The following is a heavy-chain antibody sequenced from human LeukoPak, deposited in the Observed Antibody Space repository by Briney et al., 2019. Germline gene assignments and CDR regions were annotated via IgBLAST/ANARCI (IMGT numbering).Heavy chain of an antibody. CDR3: ASPYGGNSVS. V-gene: IGHV4-61*02. J-gene: IGHJ5*02. D-gene: IGHD4-23*01. CDR2: LYTSGST. Sequence: PSETLSLTCTVSGASISSGNYFWSWIRQPTGKGLQWIGRLYTSGSTDYNPSLKSRVTISGDTSKNQFSLTLSSVTAADTAVYYCASPYGGNSVSWGQGTLVTVSS. CDR1: GASISSGNYF.